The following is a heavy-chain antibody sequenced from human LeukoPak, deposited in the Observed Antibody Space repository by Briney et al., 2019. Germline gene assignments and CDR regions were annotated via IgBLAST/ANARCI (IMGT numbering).Heavy chain of an antibody. J-gene: IGHJ5*02. CDR3: ARRRADVDIVATTPFNWFDP. CDR1: GGSISSGDYY. Sequence: SETLSLTCTVSGGSISSGDYYWSWVRQPPGKGLEWIGYIYYSGSTYYNPSLKSRVTISVDTSKNQFSLKLSSVTAADTAVYYCARRRADVDIVATTPFNWFDPWGQGTPVTVSS. D-gene: IGHD5-12*01. CDR2: IYYSGST. V-gene: IGHV4-30-4*01.